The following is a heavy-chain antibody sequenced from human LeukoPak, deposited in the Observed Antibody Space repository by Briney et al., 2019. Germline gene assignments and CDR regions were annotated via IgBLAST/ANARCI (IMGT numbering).Heavy chain of an antibody. J-gene: IGHJ4*02. CDR1: GFNFSDFY. V-gene: IGHV3-11*01. D-gene: IGHD2-2*01. CDR2: ISLSGSTI. CDR3: AREASCSSTTCYFDY. Sequence: GGSLRLSCAASGFNFSDFYMSWIRQAPGKGLEWLSSISLSGSTITYAASVKGRVTVSRDNAKNSVILHILSLRADDTAVYYCAREASCSSTTCYFDYWGQGTLVTVSS.